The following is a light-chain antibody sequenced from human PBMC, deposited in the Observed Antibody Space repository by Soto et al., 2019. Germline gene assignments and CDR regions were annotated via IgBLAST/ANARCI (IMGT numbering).Light chain of an antibody. Sequence: DIQMTQSPSTLSASVGDRVTITCRASQRISSWLAWYQQKLGKAPKLLIYAASSLQSGVPSRFSGSGSGTDFTLTISSLQPEDFATYYCQQSYSTPRTFGQGTKVDIK. CDR1: QRISSW. CDR2: AAS. CDR3: QQSYSTPRT. V-gene: IGKV1-39*01. J-gene: IGKJ1*01.